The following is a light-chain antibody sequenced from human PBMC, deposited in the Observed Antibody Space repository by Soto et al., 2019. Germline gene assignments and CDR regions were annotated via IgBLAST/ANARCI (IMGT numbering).Light chain of an antibody. CDR1: RSDVGAYNY. Sequence: QSVLTQPASVSGSPGQSITISCTGTRSDVGAYNYVSWYQRHPGKGPKLLIYDVNSRPSGVSPRFSGSKSGNTASLTVSGLQLEDEADYYCSSFTGSDNPFGGGTKLTVL. V-gene: IGLV2-14*01. CDR3: SSFTGSDNP. J-gene: IGLJ2*01. CDR2: DVN.